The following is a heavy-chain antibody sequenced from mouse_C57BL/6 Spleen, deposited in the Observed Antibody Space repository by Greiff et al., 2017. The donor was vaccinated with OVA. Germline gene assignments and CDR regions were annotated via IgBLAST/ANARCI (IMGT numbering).Heavy chain of an antibody. J-gene: IGHJ4*01. V-gene: IGHV1-82*01. D-gene: IGHD2-10*01. CDR3: ARTAYDCNPMDY. CDR2: IYPGDGGT. CDR1: GYAFSSSW. Sequence: QVQLKQSGPELVKPGASVKISCKASGYAFSSSWMNWVKQRPGKGLEWIGRIYPGDGGTNYNGKFKGKATLTADKSSSTAYMQLSSLTSEDSAVYCCARTAYDCNPMDYWGKGTSVTVSS.